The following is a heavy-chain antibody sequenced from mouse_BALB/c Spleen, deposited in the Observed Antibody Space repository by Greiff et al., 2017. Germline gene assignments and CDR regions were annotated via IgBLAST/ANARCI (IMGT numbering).Heavy chain of an antibody. V-gene: IGHV1-69*02. CDR1: GYTFTSYW. Sequence: QVQLQQPGAELVKPGASVKLSCKASGYTFTSYWMHWVKQRPGQGLEWIGEIDPSDSYTNYNQKFKGKATLTVDKSSSTAYMQLSSLTSEDSAVYYCTRDYYGNYERVYYAMDYWGQGTSVTVSS. CDR2: IDPSDSYT. D-gene: IGHD2-1*01. CDR3: TRDYYGNYERVYYAMDY. J-gene: IGHJ4*01.